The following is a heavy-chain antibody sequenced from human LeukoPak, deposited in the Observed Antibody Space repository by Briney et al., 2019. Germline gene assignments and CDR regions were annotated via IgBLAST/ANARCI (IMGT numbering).Heavy chain of an antibody. CDR2: INHRGST. D-gene: IGHD3-3*01. CDR1: GGSFSGYY. Sequence: PSETLSLTCAVYGGSFSGYYWSWIRQPPGKGLEWIGEINHRGSTNYNPSLKSRVTISVDTSKNQFSLKLSSVTAADTAVYYCARDLFDDLDVWGKGTTVTVSS. J-gene: IGHJ6*04. V-gene: IGHV4-34*01. CDR3: ARDLFDDLDV.